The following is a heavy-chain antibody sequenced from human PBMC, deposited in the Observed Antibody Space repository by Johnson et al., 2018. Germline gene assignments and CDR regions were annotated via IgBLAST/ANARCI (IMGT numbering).Heavy chain of an antibody. CDR2: INAGNGNT. Sequence: QVQLQESGAEVKKPGASXKVSCKASGYIFSSYAMHWVRQAPGQRLEWMGWINAGNGNTKYSQKFQGRVTITRDTSASTVYIDLSSLRSEDTAVYYCARDSGLLRGADLDVWGKGTTVTVSS. V-gene: IGHV1-3*01. CDR1: GYIFSSYA. D-gene: IGHD3-10*01. CDR3: ARDSGLLRGADLDV. J-gene: IGHJ6*04.